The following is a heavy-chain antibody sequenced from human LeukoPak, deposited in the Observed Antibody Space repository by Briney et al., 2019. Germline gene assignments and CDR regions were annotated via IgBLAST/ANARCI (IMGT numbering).Heavy chain of an antibody. CDR1: GYTFTDYY. J-gene: IGHJ4*02. V-gene: IGHV1-2*02. D-gene: IGHD1-26*01. Sequence: ASVKVSCKASGYTFTDYYMHWVRQAPGQGLEWMGYINPNSGGTNFAQKFQGRVTMTRDTSVSTVYMELSRLRSDDTAVYFCAREPLVGATNFGYWGQGTLVTVSS. CDR2: INPNSGGT. CDR3: AREPLVGATNFGY.